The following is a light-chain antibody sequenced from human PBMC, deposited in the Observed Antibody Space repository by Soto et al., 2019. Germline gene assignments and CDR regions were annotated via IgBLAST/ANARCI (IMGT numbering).Light chain of an antibody. CDR2: DAS. Sequence: EIVLTQSPATLSLSPGERATLSCRASQSVSSYLAWYQQKPGQAPRLLIYDASNRATGIPARFSGSGSGTDFTLTISSLEPEEFSVYGCQQRSNWPLTFGGGTEVVIK. J-gene: IGKJ4*02. V-gene: IGKV3-11*01. CDR1: QSVSSY. CDR3: QQRSNWPLT.